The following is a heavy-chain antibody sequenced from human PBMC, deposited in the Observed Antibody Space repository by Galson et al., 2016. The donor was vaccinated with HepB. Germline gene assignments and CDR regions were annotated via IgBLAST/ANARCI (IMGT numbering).Heavy chain of an antibody. CDR1: GGSVNTSNW. Sequence: SENLSLTCAVSGGSVNTSNWWSWLRQSPEKGLEWIAEMYHSGSANYNGALESRVTISVDKSKNEVSLKLRSVTAADTAVYYCARHPYVWGRRNWVGFDIWGQGTVVTVSS. D-gene: IGHD3-16*01. V-gene: IGHV4-4*02. CDR3: ARHPYVWGRRNWVGFDI. CDR2: MYHSGSA. J-gene: IGHJ3*02.